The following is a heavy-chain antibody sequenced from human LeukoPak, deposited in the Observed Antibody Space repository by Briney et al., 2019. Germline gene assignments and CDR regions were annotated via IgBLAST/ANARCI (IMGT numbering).Heavy chain of an antibody. CDR2: ISYDGSNK. J-gene: IGHJ4*02. V-gene: IGHV3-30-3*01. D-gene: IGHD1-26*01. Sequence: PGRSLRLSCAASGFTFSSYAMHWVRQAPGKGLEWVAVISYDGSNKYYADSVKGRFTISRDNSKNTLYLQMNSLRAEDTAVYYCARELPVGATSIDYWGQGTLVTVSS. CDR3: ARELPVGATSIDY. CDR1: GFTFSSYA.